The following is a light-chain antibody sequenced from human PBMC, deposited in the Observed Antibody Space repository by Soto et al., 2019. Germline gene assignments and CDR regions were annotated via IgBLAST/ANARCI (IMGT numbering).Light chain of an antibody. V-gene: IGLV3-9*01. CDR3: QVWDSSLVV. CDR2: RDT. Sequence: SSELTQPLSVSVALGQTAKITCGGNNIGSKNVHWYQQKPGQAPVVVIYRDTNRPSGIPERFSGSSSGNTATLTISRGQAGDEADYYCQVWDSSLVVFGGGTKLTVL. CDR1: NIGSKN. J-gene: IGLJ2*01.